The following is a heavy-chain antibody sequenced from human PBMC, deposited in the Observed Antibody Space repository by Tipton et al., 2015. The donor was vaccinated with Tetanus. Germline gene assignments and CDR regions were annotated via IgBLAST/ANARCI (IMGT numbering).Heavy chain of an antibody. Sequence: SLRLSCAASGFTFSNYGMHWVRQAPGKGLEWVAAIWNDGSYKYYADSVKGRFTVSRDNSKNSLYLQMNSLRVEDTAVYYCAKDVNWNLRYFQHWGQGTVVTVSS. J-gene: IGHJ1*01. V-gene: IGHV3-30*18. CDR1: GFTFSNYG. D-gene: IGHD1-1*01. CDR3: AKDVNWNLRYFQH. CDR2: IWNDGSYK.